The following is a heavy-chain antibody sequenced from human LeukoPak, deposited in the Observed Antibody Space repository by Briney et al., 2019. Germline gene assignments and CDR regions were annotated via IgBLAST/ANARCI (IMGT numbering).Heavy chain of an antibody. Sequence: ASVKVSCKASGYTFTSYGISWVRQAPGQGLEWMGWISAYNGNTNYAQKPQGRVTMTTHTSTSTAYMELRSLRSDDTAVYYCARVRSIGSTSRFDPWGQGTLVTVSS. V-gene: IGHV1-18*01. J-gene: IGHJ5*02. CDR2: ISAYNGNT. CDR3: ARVRSIGSTSRFDP. D-gene: IGHD2-2*01. CDR1: GYTFTSYG.